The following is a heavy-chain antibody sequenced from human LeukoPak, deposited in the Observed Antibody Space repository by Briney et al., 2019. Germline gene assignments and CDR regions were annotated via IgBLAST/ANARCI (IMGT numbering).Heavy chain of an antibody. CDR2: ISYDGSNK. V-gene: IGHV3-30*04. CDR1: GFTFSSYA. D-gene: IGHD3-22*01. CDR3: AKDGDYYDSSGYFIY. Sequence: GGSLRLSCAASGFTFSSYAMHWVRQAPGKGLEWVAVISYDGSNKYYADSVKGRFTISRDNSKNTLYLQMNSLRAEDTAVYYCAKDGDYYDSSGYFIYWGQGTLVTVSS. J-gene: IGHJ4*02.